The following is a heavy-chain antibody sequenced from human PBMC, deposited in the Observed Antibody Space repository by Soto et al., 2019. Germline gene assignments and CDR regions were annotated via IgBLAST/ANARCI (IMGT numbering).Heavy chain of an antibody. CDR2: IYHSGST. CDR1: GGSISSSNW. Sequence: QVQLQESGPGLVKPSGTLSLTCAVSGGSISSSNWWRWVRQPPGKGLEWIGEIYHSGSTNYNPSLKSRVTISVDKSKNQFSLKLSSVTAADTAVYYCASFSTLGYCSGGSCHNWFDPWGQGTLVTVSS. D-gene: IGHD2-15*01. V-gene: IGHV4-4*02. CDR3: ASFSTLGYCSGGSCHNWFDP. J-gene: IGHJ5*02.